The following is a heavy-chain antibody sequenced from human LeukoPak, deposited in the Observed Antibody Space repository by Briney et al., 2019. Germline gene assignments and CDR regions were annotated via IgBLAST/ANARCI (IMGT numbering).Heavy chain of an antibody. J-gene: IGHJ4*02. V-gene: IGHV1-2*02. CDR3: ARDPIAAAVAPVGI. D-gene: IGHD6-13*01. Sequence: ASVKVSCKASGYTFTGYYMHWVRQAPGQGLEWMGWINPNSGGTNYAQKFQGRVTMTRDTSISTAYMELSRLRSDDTAVYYCARDPIAAAVAPVGIWGQGTLVTVSS. CDR1: GYTFTGYY. CDR2: INPNSGGT.